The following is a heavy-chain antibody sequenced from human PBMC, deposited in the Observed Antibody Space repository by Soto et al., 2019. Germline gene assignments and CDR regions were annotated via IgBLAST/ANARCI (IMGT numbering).Heavy chain of an antibody. CDR3: ARDPYDYVWGSYRYMDV. J-gene: IGHJ6*02. CDR1: GGTFSSYA. Sequence: QVQLVQSGAEVKKPGSSVKVSCKASGGTFSSYAISWVRQAPGQGLEWMGGIIPIFGTANYAQKFQGRVTITADESTSTAYMERSSLRSEDTAVYYCARDPYDYVWGSYRYMDVWGQGTTVTVSS. V-gene: IGHV1-69*01. CDR2: IIPIFGTA. D-gene: IGHD3-16*02.